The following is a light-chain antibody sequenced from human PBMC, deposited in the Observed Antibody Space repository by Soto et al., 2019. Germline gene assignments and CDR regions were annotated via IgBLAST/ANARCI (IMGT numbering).Light chain of an antibody. J-gene: IGKJ5*01. CDR1: QGISTL. V-gene: IGKV1-13*02. CDR3: QHFKSFPIT. Sequence: AIQMTQSPYSLSASLGDRVTITCLASQGISTLLAWYQQKPGKAPKVLIYESSLLQSGVPSRFSGSGSGTDFTLTISSLQPEDFATYYCQHFKSFPITFGQGTRLEIK. CDR2: ESS.